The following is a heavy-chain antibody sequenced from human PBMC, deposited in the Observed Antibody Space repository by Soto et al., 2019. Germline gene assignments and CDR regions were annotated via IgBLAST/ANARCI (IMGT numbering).Heavy chain of an antibody. CDR3: ARHYPIGNNWNYFDY. Sequence: PSETLSLTCSVSGGSISSYYWDWIRQPPGKGLEWIGYISYTGSTDYSPSLKSRVTISVDTSKNQFSLKVRSVTAADTAIYFCARHYPIGNNWNYFDYWGRGTLVTVSS. V-gene: IGHV4-59*08. CDR2: ISYTGST. J-gene: IGHJ4*02. D-gene: IGHD1-1*01. CDR1: GGSISSYY.